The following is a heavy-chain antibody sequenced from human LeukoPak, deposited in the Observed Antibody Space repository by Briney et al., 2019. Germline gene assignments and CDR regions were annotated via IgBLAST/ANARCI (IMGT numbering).Heavy chain of an antibody. V-gene: IGHV1-8*01. CDR1: GYTFTSYD. D-gene: IGHD6-13*01. J-gene: IGHJ4*02. CDR3: ASPRIALGY. Sequence: ASVKVSCKASGYTFTSYDINWVRQATGQGLEWMGWMNPNSGNTGYAQKLQGRVTMTTDTSTSTAYMELRSLRSDDTAVYYCASPRIALGYWGQGTLVTVSS. CDR2: MNPNSGNT.